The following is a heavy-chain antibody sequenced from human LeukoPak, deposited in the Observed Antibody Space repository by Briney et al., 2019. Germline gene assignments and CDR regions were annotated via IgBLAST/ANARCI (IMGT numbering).Heavy chain of an antibody. CDR3: ASYMVRGPDAFDP. CDR1: GYTFTSYA. CDR2: INTNTGNP. D-gene: IGHD3-10*01. Sequence: ASVKVSCKACGYTFTSYAMNWVRLAPGQGLEWMGWINTNTGNPTYAQGFTGRFVFSLDTSVSTAYLQISSLKAEDTAVYYCASYMVRGPDAFDPWGQGTLVTVSS. V-gene: IGHV7-4-1*02. J-gene: IGHJ5*02.